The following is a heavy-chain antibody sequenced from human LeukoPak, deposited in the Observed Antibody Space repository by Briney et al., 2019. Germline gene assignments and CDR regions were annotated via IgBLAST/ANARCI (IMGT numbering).Heavy chain of an antibody. Sequence: ASVKVSCKASGGTFSSYAISWVRQAPGQGLEWMGWISAYNGNTNYAQKLQGRVTMTTDTSTSTAYMELRSLRSDDTAVYYCARQRRYCSGDNCYQRTFDYWGQGTLVTVSS. V-gene: IGHV1-18*01. J-gene: IGHJ4*02. CDR3: ARQRRYCSGDNCYQRTFDY. D-gene: IGHD2-15*01. CDR2: ISAYNGNT. CDR1: GGTFSSYA.